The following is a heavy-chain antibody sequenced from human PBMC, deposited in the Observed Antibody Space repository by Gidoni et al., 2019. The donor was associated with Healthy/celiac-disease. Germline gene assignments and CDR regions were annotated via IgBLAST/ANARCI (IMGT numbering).Heavy chain of an antibody. Sequence: QVQLVQSGAEVKKPGASVKVSCKVSGYTLTELSMHWVRQAPGKGLEWMGGFDPEDGETIYAQKFQGRVTMTEDTSTDTAYMELSSLRSEDTAVYYCATDVGYCSGGSCASPEFYYYYYGMDVWGQGTTVTVSS. D-gene: IGHD2-15*01. V-gene: IGHV1-24*01. CDR2: FDPEDGET. CDR1: GYTLTELS. CDR3: ATDVGYCSGGSCASPEFYYYYYGMDV. J-gene: IGHJ6*02.